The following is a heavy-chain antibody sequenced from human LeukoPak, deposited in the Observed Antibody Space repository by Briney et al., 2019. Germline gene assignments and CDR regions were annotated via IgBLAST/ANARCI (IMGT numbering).Heavy chain of an antibody. J-gene: IGHJ4*02. CDR2: VDYSGNT. V-gene: IGHV4-61*01. CDR3: ARGIRTGFGY. Sequence: PSETLSLTCSVSGGSVSSGSSYWSWIRQPPGKGLEWIGYVDYSGNTSYNPSLKRRVTISLDTSKNQFSLKVMSLTAADTAVYYCARGIRTGFGYWGQGTLVTVSS. D-gene: IGHD3-10*01. CDR1: GGSVSSGSSY.